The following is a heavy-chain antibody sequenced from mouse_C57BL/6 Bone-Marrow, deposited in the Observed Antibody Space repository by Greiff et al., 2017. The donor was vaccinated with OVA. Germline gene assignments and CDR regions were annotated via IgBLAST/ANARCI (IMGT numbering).Heavy chain of an antibody. CDR2: IHPNSGST. D-gene: IGHD1-2*01. CDR3: ASYGEVYYAMDY. CDR1: GYTFTSYW. V-gene: IGHV1-64*01. Sequence: VQLQQPGAELVKPGASVKLSCKASGYTFTSYWMHWVKQRPGQGLEWIGMIHPNSGSTNYNEKFKSKATLTVDKSASTAYMQLSSLTSEDSAVYYCASYGEVYYAMDYWGQGTSVTVSS. J-gene: IGHJ4*01.